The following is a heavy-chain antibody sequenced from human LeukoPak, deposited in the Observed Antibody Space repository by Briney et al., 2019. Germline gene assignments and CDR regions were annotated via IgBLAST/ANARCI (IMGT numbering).Heavy chain of an antibody. J-gene: IGHJ4*02. CDR3: ARDRYDYLWGSTGGHLDY. V-gene: IGHV3-43*02. D-gene: IGHD3-16*01. CDR1: GLIFDNYA. CDR2: VDGDGDDT. Sequence: GGSLRLSCAASGLIFDNYAIHWVRQAPGKGLEWVSLVDGDGDDTYYADSVKGRFTIPRDNSKNSLYLQMNSLRSEDTALYYCARDRYDYLWGSTGGHLDYWGQGTLVTVSS.